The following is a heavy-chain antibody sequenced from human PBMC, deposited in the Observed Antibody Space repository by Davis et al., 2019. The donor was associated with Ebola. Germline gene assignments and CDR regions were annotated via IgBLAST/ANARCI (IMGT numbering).Heavy chain of an antibody. CDR3: ARDEREDVLLWFRELEHGMDV. D-gene: IGHD3-10*01. Sequence: ASVKVSCKASGYTFTGYYMHWVRQAPGQGLEWMGWINPNSGGTNYAQKLQGRVTMTTDTPTSTAYMELRSLRSDDTAVYYCARDEREDVLLWFRELEHGMDVWGQGTTVTVSS. CDR1: GYTFTGYY. J-gene: IGHJ6*02. CDR2: INPNSGGT. V-gene: IGHV1-2*02.